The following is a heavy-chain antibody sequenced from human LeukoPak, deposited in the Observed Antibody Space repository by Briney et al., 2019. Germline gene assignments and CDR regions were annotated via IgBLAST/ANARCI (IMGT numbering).Heavy chain of an antibody. CDR2: INPSGGST. CDR1: GYTFTSYY. V-gene: IGHV1-46*01. J-gene: IGHJ4*02. D-gene: IGHD3-9*01. CDR3: AREHYDILTGYFPFDY. Sequence: ASVKVPCKASGYTFTSYYMHWVRQAPGQGLEWMGIINPSGGSTSYAQKFQGRVTMTRDTSTSTVYMELSSLRSEDTAVYYCAREHYDILTGYFPFDYWGQGTLVTVSS.